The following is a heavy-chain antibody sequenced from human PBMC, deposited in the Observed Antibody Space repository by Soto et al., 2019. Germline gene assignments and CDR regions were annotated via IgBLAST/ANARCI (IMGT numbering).Heavy chain of an antibody. J-gene: IGHJ5*02. CDR1: GAASSGCY. D-gene: IGHD1-1*01. V-gene: IGHV4-4*07. CDR3: VRDGTKTLRDWFAP. CDR2: IYATGTP. Sequence: PSETLSLTCTVSGAASSGCYWSWIRKSAGKGLEWIGRIYATGTPDYNPSLKSRVMMSVDTSKQQCSLKLRSVTAADTAVYYCVRDGTKTLRDWFAPWGQGISVTVSS.